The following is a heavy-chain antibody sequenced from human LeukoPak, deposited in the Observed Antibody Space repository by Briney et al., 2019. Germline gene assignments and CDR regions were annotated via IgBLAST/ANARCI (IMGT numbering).Heavy chain of an antibody. CDR2: ISYDSRRT. D-gene: IGHD1-1*01. Sequence: PGGSLRPSRAASGFPFSNYDIHSVRQAPGKGLEWVSFISYDSRRTTYAASVRGRLTISRVHSKNKLYQEMSSLRPEDKAVYYCAKSMTLPWVREVAGMDVWGHGTTVSVSS. V-gene: IGHV3-30*18. J-gene: IGHJ6*02. CDR1: GFPFSNYD. CDR3: AKSMTLPWVREVAGMDV.